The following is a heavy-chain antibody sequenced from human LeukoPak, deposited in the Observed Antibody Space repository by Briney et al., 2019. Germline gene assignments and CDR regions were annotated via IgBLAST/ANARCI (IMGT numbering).Heavy chain of an antibody. CDR3: AREGGYYFDH. D-gene: IGHD6-25*01. V-gene: IGHV3-30*03. CDR1: GFTFGSYG. CDR2: ISYDRSET. Sequence: PGGSLRLSCAASGFTFGSYGMHWVRQAPGKGLEWVAFISYDRSETYYADSVKGRFSISRDNSQNTVYLQMNSLRTEDRAVYYCAREGGYYFDHWGQGTLITVSS. J-gene: IGHJ4*02.